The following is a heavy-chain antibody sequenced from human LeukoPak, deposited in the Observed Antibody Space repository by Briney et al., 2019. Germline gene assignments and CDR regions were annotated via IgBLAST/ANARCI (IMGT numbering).Heavy chain of an antibody. J-gene: IGHJ5*02. CDR1: GGTFSSYA. Sequence: GASVKVSCKASGGTFSSYAISWVRQAPGQGLEWMGGIIPIFGTANYAQKFQGRVTITADESTSTAYMELSSLRSEDTAVSYCARDSMGATTTNWFDPWGQGTLVTVSS. CDR2: IIPIFGTA. D-gene: IGHD1-26*01. V-gene: IGHV1-69*13. CDR3: ARDSMGATTTNWFDP.